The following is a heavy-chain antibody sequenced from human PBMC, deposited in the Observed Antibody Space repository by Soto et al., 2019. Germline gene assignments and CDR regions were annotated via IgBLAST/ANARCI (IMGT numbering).Heavy chain of an antibody. J-gene: IGHJ4*02. D-gene: IGHD6-13*01. CDR1: GFTFSDYY. Sequence: QVQLVESGGGLVKPGGSLRLSCAVSGFTFSDYYMTWIRQAPGKGLEWVSYISSSTSHTNYADSVKGRFTISRDNAKTSLFLQMSSLRAEDTAVYYCASGRGAAADYFDFWGQGTLVTVSS. V-gene: IGHV3-11*05. CDR3: ASGRGAAADYFDF. CDR2: ISSSTSHT.